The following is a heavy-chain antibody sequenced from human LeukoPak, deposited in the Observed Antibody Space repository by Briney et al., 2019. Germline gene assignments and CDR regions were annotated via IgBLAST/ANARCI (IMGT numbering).Heavy chain of an antibody. Sequence: PGGSLRLSCAASGFNFSSYAMSWLREAPGKGLEGVSASCVCADTTYYADCVRGRFIIPRESSENTLHLQMTSLRPEDTAVYYCAKDCRQMADYDAFDIWGQGTMVTVSS. CDR1: GFNFSSYA. D-gene: IGHD4-11*01. CDR3: AKDCRQMADYDAFDI. CDR2: SCVCADTT. J-gene: IGHJ3*02. V-gene: IGHV3-23*01.